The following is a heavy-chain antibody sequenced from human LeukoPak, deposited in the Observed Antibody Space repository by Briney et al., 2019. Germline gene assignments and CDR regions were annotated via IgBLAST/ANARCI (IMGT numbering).Heavy chain of an antibody. CDR2: TYYRSKWYN. V-gene: IGHV6-1*01. CDR1: GDSVSSNSAA. Sequence: SQTLSLTCAISGDSVSSNSAAWNWIRQSPSRGLEWLGRTYYRSKWYNDYAVSVKSRITINPDTSKNQFSLQLNSVTPEDTAVYYCARDVDIVATYYYYYYMDVWGKGTTVTVSS. D-gene: IGHD5-12*01. J-gene: IGHJ6*03. CDR3: ARDVDIVATYYYYYYMDV.